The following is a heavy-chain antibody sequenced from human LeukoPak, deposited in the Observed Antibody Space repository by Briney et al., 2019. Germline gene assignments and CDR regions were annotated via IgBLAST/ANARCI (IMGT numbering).Heavy chain of an antibody. J-gene: IGHJ3*02. CDR1: GFTFNSYG. V-gene: IGHV3-23*01. Sequence: GGSLRLSCAASGFTFNSYGMSWVRQAPGKGLEWVSGISGSGGATSYADSVKGRFTVSRDDPHNTLYLQMNSVRAEDTAVYYCARDSRPYSGSYTGAFDIWGQGTMVTVSS. CDR3: ARDSRPYSGSYTGAFDI. CDR2: ISGSGGAT. D-gene: IGHD1-26*01.